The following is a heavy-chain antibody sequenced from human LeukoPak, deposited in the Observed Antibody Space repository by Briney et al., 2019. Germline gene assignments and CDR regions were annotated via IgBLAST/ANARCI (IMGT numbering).Heavy chain of an antibody. V-gene: IGHV4-39*07. CDR2: IFYGGTT. D-gene: IGHD5-18*01. CDR1: GGSISSRSYY. CDR3: ARRWIQLWSNEYYFDY. J-gene: IGHJ4*02. Sequence: SETLSLTCTVSGGSISSRSYYWGWIRQPPGKGLEWIGNIFYGGTTYYNPSLKSRVTISVDTSKNHLSLRLSSVTAADTAVYYCARRWIQLWSNEYYFDYWGQGTLVTVSS.